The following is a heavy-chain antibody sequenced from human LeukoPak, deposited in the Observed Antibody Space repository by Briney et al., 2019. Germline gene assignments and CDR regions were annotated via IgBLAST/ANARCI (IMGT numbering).Heavy chain of an antibody. J-gene: IGHJ6*02. CDR2: IYYSGST. Sequence: SETLSLTCTVSGGSISSGDYYWSWIRQPPGKGLEWIGYIYYSGSTYYNPSLKSRVTISVDTSKNQFSLKLSSVTAADTAVYYCARADHNYYYGMDVWGQGTTVTVSS. V-gene: IGHV4-30-4*01. CDR1: GGSISSGDYY. CDR3: ARADHNYYYGMDV.